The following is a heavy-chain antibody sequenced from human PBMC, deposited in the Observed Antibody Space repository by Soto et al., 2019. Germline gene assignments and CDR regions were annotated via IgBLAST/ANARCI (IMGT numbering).Heavy chain of an antibody. CDR2: ISYDGGNK. CDR1: GFIFSSYG. D-gene: IGHD3-10*01. J-gene: IGHJ6*02. Sequence: QVQLVESGGGVVQPGRSLRLSCAASGFIFSSYGMHWVRQAPGKGLEWVAVISYDGGNKYYADSAKGRFTISRDNSKNTVSLQMNSLRAEDTAVYYCAKSLGVRGEYGMDVWGQGTTVTVSS. CDR3: AKSLGVRGEYGMDV. V-gene: IGHV3-30*18.